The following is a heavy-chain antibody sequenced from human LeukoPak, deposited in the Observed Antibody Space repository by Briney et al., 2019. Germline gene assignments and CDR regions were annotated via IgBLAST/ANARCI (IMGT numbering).Heavy chain of an antibody. D-gene: IGHD6-13*01. V-gene: IGHV3-21*01. Sequence: PGGSLRLSCAASGFTFSSYSMNWVRQAPGKGLEWVSSISSSSSYIYYADSVKGRFTISRDNAKNSLYLQMNSLRAEDTAVYYCARDARYSSSWWYFDYRGQGTLVTVSS. CDR2: ISSSSSYI. CDR3: ARDARYSSSWWYFDY. CDR1: GFTFSSYS. J-gene: IGHJ4*02.